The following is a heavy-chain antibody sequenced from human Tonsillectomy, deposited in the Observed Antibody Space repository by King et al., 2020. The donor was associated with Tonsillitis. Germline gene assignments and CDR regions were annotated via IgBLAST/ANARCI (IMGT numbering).Heavy chain of an antibody. J-gene: IGHJ3*02. CDR1: GFTFDEYT. CDR3: AKVPGALRLFDAFDI. D-gene: IGHD3-3*02. Sequence: QLVQSGGVVVQPGGSLRLSCAASGFTFDEYTMHWVRQAPGKGLEWVSLIRWDGGTTYYADSVKDRFAISRDNSKNSLYLQMSALRTEDTALYYCAKVPGALRLFDAFDIWGRGTMVTVSS. V-gene: IGHV3-43*01. CDR2: IRWDGGTT.